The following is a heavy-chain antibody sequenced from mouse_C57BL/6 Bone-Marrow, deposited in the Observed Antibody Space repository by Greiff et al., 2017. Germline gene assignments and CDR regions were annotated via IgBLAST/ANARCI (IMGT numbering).Heavy chain of an antibody. Sequence: VQLQQSGPELVKPGASVKISCKASGYTFTDYYMNWVKQSHGKSLEWIGDINPNNGGTSYNQKFKGKATLTVDKSSSTAYMELRSLTSEDSAVYYCVVAFDYWGQGTTLTVSS. CDR2: INPNNGGT. V-gene: IGHV1-26*01. CDR1: GYTFTDYY. D-gene: IGHD1-1*01. J-gene: IGHJ2*01. CDR3: VVAFDY.